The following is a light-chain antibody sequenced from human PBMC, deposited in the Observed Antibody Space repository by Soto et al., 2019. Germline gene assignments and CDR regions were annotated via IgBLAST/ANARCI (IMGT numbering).Light chain of an antibody. Sequence: QSALTHPPSASGSPGQSVTISCTGTSSDVGGYKYVSWYQQYPGKAPKLMIYAVNKRPSGVPDRFSGSKSGNTASLTVSGLQAEDEDDYYCRSYAGSNNYVFGTGTKVT. V-gene: IGLV2-8*01. J-gene: IGLJ1*01. CDR1: SSDVGGYKY. CDR2: AVN. CDR3: RSYAGSNNYV.